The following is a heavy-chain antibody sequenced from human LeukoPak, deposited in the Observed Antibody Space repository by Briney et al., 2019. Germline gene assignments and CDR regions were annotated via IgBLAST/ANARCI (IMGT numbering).Heavy chain of an antibody. CDR3: ARVVTGHSMRSNWFDP. D-gene: IGHD2-21*02. J-gene: IGHJ5*02. CDR1: GGTFSSYA. Sequence: ASVKVSCKASGGTFSSYAISWVRQAPGQGLEWMGGIIPIFGTANYAQKFQGRVTMTRDTSTSTVYMELSSLRSEDTAVYYCARVVTGHSMRSNWFDPWGQGTLVTVSS. V-gene: IGHV1-69*05. CDR2: IIPIFGTA.